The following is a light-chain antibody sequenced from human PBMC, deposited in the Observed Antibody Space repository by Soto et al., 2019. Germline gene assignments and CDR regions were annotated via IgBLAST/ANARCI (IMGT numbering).Light chain of an antibody. CDR3: WSYANRYLFYV. V-gene: IGLV2-11*01. J-gene: IGLJ1*01. CDR2: DVS. Sequence: QSVLTQPRSVSGSPGQSVTISCSGISSDVGDYNYVSWYQQHPGKAPKLMIYDVSKRPSGVPERFSGSKSSNTASLTISGLHAEDEADYYCWSYANRYLFYVFATGTKVTVL. CDR1: SSDVGDYNY.